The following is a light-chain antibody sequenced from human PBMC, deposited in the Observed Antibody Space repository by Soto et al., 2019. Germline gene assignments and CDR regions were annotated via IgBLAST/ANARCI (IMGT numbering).Light chain of an antibody. CDR3: QQYDSYPIT. J-gene: IGKJ4*01. CDR1: QGIGND. V-gene: IGKV1-17*01. Sequence: DIQMTQSPSSLSASVGDRVTITCRARQGIGNDLGGYQQKAGKAPKRLIYAASSLQSGGPSRFSGSESGTEFTLTISSLQPEDFATYYCQQYDSYPITFGGATKMEV. CDR2: AAS.